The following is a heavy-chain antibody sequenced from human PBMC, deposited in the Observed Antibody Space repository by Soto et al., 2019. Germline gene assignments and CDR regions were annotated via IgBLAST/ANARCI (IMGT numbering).Heavy chain of an antibody. CDR1: GYTFTNYA. CDR2: INAANGNT. CDR3: ARENRQISIFGVIIHWFDP. V-gene: IGHV1-3*01. J-gene: IGHJ5*02. D-gene: IGHD3-3*01. Sequence: RASVKVSCKASGYTFTNYAMHWVRQAPGQRLEWMGWINAANGNTKYSQNFQGRVTITRDTSASTAYMELSSLRSEDTAVYYCARENRQISIFGVIIHWFDPWGQGTLVTVSS.